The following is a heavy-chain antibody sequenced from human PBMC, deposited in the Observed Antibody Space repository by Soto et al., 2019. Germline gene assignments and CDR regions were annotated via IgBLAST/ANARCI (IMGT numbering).Heavy chain of an antibody. V-gene: IGHV1-69*12. J-gene: IGHJ6*02. CDR2: IIPIFGTA. Sequence: QVQLVQSGAEVKKPGSSVKVSCKASGVTFSTYAISWVRHAPGQGLEWMGGIIPIFGTANYAQQFQGRVTITADESTSTAYMELSSLRSEDTAVYYCATCRRSSLGYNGLDVWGQGTTVTVSS. CDR3: ATCRRSSLGYNGLDV. D-gene: IGHD6-6*01. CDR1: GVTFSTYA.